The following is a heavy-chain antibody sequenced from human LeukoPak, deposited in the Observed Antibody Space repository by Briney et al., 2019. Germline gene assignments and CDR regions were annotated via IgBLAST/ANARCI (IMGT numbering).Heavy chain of an antibody. CDR3: ARWSGFSFDY. Sequence: GRSLRLSCAASGFTFDDYAMHWVRQAPGKGLEWVSGISWNSGSIGYADSVKGRFTISRDNAKNSLYLQMNSLRAEDTAVYYCARWSGFSFDYWGQGTLVTVSS. V-gene: IGHV3-9*01. CDR2: ISWNSGSI. CDR1: GFTFDDYA. J-gene: IGHJ4*02. D-gene: IGHD3-3*01.